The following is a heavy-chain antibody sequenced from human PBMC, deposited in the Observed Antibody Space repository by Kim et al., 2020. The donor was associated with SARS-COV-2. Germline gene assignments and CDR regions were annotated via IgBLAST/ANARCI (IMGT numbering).Heavy chain of an antibody. Sequence: SVKVSCKASGGTFSSYTISWVRQAPGQGLEWMGRIIPILGIANYAQKFQGRVTITADKSTSTAYMELSSLRSEDTAVYYCASIDGYYDSSGSDYWGQGNLVTVSS. V-gene: IGHV1-69*02. D-gene: IGHD3-22*01. J-gene: IGHJ4*02. CDR2: IIPILGIA. CDR3: ASIDGYYDSSGSDY. CDR1: GGTFSSYT.